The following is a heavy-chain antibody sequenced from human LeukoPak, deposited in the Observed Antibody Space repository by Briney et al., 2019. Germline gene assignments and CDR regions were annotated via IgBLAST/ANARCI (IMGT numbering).Heavy chain of an antibody. D-gene: IGHD5/OR15-5a*01. Sequence: SEALSLTCTVSGGSISSFYWSWIRQPPGKGLEYIGYISYSGTTSYNPSLKSRVTISVDTSKNQFSLKLTSVTAADTAVYYCARDKGLPQAFDIWGQGTMVTVSS. J-gene: IGHJ3*02. CDR3: ARDKGLPQAFDI. CDR1: GGSISSFY. CDR2: ISYSGTT. V-gene: IGHV4-59*01.